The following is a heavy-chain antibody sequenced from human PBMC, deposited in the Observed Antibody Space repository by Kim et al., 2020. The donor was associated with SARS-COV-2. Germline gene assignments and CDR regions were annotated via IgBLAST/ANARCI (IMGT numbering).Heavy chain of an antibody. Sequence: GGSLRLSCAASGFTFSSYGMHWVRQAPGKGLEWVAVIWYDGSNKYYADSVKGRFTISRDNSKNTLYLQMNSLRAEDTAVYYCAKDIGGWSGWGPSYYGMDVWGQGTTVTVSS. CDR2: IWYDGSNK. CDR3: AKDIGGWSGWGPSYYGMDV. V-gene: IGHV3-33*06. J-gene: IGHJ6*02. CDR1: GFTFSSYG. D-gene: IGHD6-19*01.